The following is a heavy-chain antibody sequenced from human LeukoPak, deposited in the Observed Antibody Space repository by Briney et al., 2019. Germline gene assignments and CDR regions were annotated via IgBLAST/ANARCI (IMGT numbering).Heavy chain of an antibody. V-gene: IGHV1-8*01. D-gene: IGHD4-17*01. CDR2: MNPNSGNT. CDR1: GYTFTSYD. J-gene: IGHJ6*03. CDR3: ARGRDYGDYPRYYYYYYMDV. Sequence: ASVKVSCKASGYTFTSYDINWVRQATGQGLEWMGWMNPNSGNTGYAQKFQGRVTMTRNTSISIAYMELSSLRSEDTAVYYCARGRDYGDYPRYYYYYYMDVWGKGTTVTVSS.